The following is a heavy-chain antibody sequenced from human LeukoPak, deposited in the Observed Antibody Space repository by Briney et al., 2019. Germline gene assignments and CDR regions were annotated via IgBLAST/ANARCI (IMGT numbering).Heavy chain of an antibody. CDR3: ARVGDYSNYIAAAGKLDY. Sequence: ASVKVSCKASGYTFTSYDINWVRQATGQGLEWMGWMNPNSGNTGYAQKFQGRVTMTRNTSISTAYMELSSLRSEDTAVYYCARVGDYSNYIAAAGKLDYWGQGTLVTVSS. CDR1: GYTFTSYD. V-gene: IGHV1-8*01. D-gene: IGHD6-13*01. J-gene: IGHJ4*02. CDR2: MNPNSGNT.